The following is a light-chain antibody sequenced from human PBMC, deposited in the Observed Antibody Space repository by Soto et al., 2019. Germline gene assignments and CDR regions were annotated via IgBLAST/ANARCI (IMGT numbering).Light chain of an antibody. J-gene: IGKJ4*01. CDR2: DTS. CDR1: QSINSNY. V-gene: IGKV3-20*01. CDR3: QQYGTSPRT. Sequence: EIVLTQSPGTLSLSPGERATLSCRASQSINSNYLAWYQRKPGQAPRLLIYDTSNRATGVPDRFSGSGSGTDFTLTINSLEPEDFAVYYCQQYGTSPRTFGGGTKVEIK.